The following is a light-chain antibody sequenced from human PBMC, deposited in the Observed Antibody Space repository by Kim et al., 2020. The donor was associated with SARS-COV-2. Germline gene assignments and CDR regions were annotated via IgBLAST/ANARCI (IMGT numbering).Light chain of an antibody. J-gene: IGLJ2*01. CDR3: QTWGTGIHVV. CDR2: LNSDGSH. Sequence: VKLTCTLSSGHSDYAIAWHQQQPEKGPRYLMKLNSDGSHSKGDGIPDRFSGSSSGAERYLTSSSLQSEDEADYYCQTWGTGIHVVFGGGTQLTVL. V-gene: IGLV4-69*01. CDR1: SGHSDYA.